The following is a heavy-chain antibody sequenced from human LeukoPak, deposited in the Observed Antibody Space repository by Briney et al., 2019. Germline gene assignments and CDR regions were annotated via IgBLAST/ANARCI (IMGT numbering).Heavy chain of an antibody. J-gene: IGHJ6*03. V-gene: IGHV1-3*03. CDR2: INAGNGNT. Sequence: ASVKVSRKASGYTFTSYAMHWVRQAPGQRLEWMGWINAGNGNTKYSQEFQGRVTITRDTSASTAYMELSSLRSEDMAVYYCARGGTNYYYYYMDVWGKGTTVTVSS. D-gene: IGHD2-15*01. CDR3: ARGGTNYYYYYMDV. CDR1: GYTFTSYA.